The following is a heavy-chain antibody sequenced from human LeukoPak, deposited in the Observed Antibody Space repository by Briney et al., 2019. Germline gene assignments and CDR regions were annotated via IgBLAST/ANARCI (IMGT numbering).Heavy chain of an antibody. CDR1: GGSIRDDNYY. CDR3: ARRRGNFWTDYYAFDY. Sequence: SETLSLTCTVSGGSIRDDNYYWSWIRQHPGKGLEWIGYIYYSGSTYYNPSLKSRISISVDTSKNQFSLKLSSVTAADTAVYYCARRRGNFWTDYYAFDYWGLGTLVTVSS. V-gene: IGHV4-31*03. D-gene: IGHD3/OR15-3a*01. CDR2: IYYSGST. J-gene: IGHJ4*02.